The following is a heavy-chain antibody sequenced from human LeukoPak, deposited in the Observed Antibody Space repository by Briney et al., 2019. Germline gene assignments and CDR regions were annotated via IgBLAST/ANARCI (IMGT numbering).Heavy chain of an antibody. CDR3: LPSGILTGPQGY. V-gene: IGHV3-21*01. CDR2: ISSSSSYI. CDR1: GFTFSSYS. J-gene: IGHJ4*02. D-gene: IGHD3-9*01. Sequence: PGGSLRLSCAASGFTFSSYSMNWARQAPGKGLEWVSSISSSSSYIYYADSVKGRFTVSRDNAKNSLYLQMNSLRAEDTAVYYCLPSGILTGPQGYWGQGTLVTVSS.